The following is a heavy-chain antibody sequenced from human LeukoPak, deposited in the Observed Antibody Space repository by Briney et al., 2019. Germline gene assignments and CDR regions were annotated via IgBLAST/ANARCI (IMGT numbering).Heavy chain of an antibody. CDR3: AKSYYYNSGSWGIFDY. D-gene: IGHD3-10*01. Sequence: PGGSLRLSCAASGFTFSSHGMHWVRQAPGKGLEWVAVTSYDGSNKYYGDSVKGRFTISRDNSKNTLYLQMNSLRGEDTAVYYCAKSYYYNSGSWGIFDYWGQGTLVTVSS. J-gene: IGHJ4*02. CDR1: GFTFSSHG. V-gene: IGHV3-30*18. CDR2: TSYDGSNK.